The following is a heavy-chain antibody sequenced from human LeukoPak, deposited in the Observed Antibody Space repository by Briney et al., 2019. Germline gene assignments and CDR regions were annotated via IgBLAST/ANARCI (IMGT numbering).Heavy chain of an antibody. Sequence: SETLSLTCTVSGGSISRYYWSWIRQPPGKGLEWVGYIYSTGSTNSNPSLKSRVTISIDTSRNQFSLRLTSVTAADTAVYYCARHESAVGALFYWGQGTLVTVSS. CDR1: GGSISRYY. CDR3: ARHESAVGALFY. D-gene: IGHD1-26*01. CDR2: IYSTGST. J-gene: IGHJ4*02. V-gene: IGHV4-59*08.